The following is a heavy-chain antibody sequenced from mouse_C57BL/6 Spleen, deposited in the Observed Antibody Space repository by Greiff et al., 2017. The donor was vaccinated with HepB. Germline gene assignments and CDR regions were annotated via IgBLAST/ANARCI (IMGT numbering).Heavy chain of an antibody. CDR2: INYDGSST. Sequence: EVKLVESEGGLVQPGSSMKLSCTASGFTFSDYYMAWVRQVPEKGLEWVANINYDGSSTYYLDSLKSRFTISRDNAKNILYLQMSSLKSEDTATYYCEIEKYYGSGCPWYFDVWGTWTTVTVSS. D-gene: IGHD1-1*01. J-gene: IGHJ1*03. CDR3: EIEKYYGSGCPWYFDV. V-gene: IGHV5-16*01. CDR1: GFTFSDYY.